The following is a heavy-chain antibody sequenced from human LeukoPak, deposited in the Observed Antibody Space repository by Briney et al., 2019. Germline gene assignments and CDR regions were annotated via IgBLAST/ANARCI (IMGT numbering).Heavy chain of an antibody. CDR1: GFTFSSYE. J-gene: IGHJ3*02. CDR3: ARARGSYAFDI. V-gene: IGHV3-48*03. D-gene: IGHD1-26*01. Sequence: GGSLRLSCAASGFTFSSYEMNWVRQAPGKGLEWVSYISSSGSTIYYADSVKGRFTISRDNAKNSLYLQMNSLRAEDTAVYYCARARGSYAFDIWGQGTMVTVSS. CDR2: ISSSGSTI.